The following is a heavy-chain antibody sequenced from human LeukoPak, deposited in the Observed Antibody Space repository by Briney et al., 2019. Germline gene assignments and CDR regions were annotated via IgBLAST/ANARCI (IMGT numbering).Heavy chain of an antibody. J-gene: IGHJ4*02. Sequence: SETLSLTCTVSGDSISSSNYFWVWVRQPPGKGLEWIGSIDHSGTTYHNPSLKSRVTMSVSTSTNQFSLNLSSVTAADTAVYYCARDGGGWSRAHWSQGTLVTVSS. V-gene: IGHV4-39*07. D-gene: IGHD6-19*01. CDR1: GDSISSSNYF. CDR3: ARDGGGWSRAH. CDR2: IDHSGTT.